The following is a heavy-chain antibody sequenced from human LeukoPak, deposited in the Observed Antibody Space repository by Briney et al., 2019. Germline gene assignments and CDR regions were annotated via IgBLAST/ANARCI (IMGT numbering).Heavy chain of an antibody. J-gene: IGHJ6*02. Sequence: TSETLSLTCTVSGGSISSSNYYWGWIRQPPGKGLEWIGSIYYSGSTYYNPSLKSGVTISVDTSKNQFSLKLSSVTAADTAVYYCARQSFDILTGYYRGPYYYYGMDVWGQGTTVTVSS. V-gene: IGHV4-39*01. CDR1: GGSISSSNYY. CDR3: ARQSFDILTGYYRGPYYYYGMDV. CDR2: IYYSGST. D-gene: IGHD3-9*01.